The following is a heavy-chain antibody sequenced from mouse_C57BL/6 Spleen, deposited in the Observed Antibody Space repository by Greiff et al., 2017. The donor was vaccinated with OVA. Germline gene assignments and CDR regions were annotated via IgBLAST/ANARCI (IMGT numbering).Heavy chain of an antibody. CDR3: ARLSNYDFYFDY. D-gene: IGHD2-4*01. Sequence: VQLQQSGPELVKPGASVKISCKASGYAFSSSWMNWVKQRPGKGLEWIGRIYPGDGDTNYNGKFKGKATLTADKSSSTAYMQLSSLTSEDSAVYFCARLSNYDFYFDYWGQGTTLTVSS. J-gene: IGHJ2*01. V-gene: IGHV1-82*01. CDR1: GYAFSSSW. CDR2: IYPGDGDT.